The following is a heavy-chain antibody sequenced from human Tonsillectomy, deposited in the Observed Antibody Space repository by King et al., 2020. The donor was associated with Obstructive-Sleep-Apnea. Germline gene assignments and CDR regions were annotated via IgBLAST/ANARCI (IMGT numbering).Heavy chain of an antibody. CDR3: ARDPDGQEYFDL. CDR1: GFTFSNYN. D-gene: IGHD2-8*01. V-gene: IGHV3-21*01. CDR2: ITSSSYI. Sequence: VQLVESGGGLVRPGGSLRLSCAASGFTFSNYNMNWVRLAPGKGLEWVSSITSSSYIYYAASVKGRFTISRDNAKNSLYLQMNSLRAEDTAVYYCARDPDGQEYFDLWGRATLVTVSS. J-gene: IGHJ2*01.